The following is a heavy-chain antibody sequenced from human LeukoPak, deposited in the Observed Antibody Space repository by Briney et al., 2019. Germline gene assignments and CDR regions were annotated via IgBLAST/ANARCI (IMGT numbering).Heavy chain of an antibody. CDR2: ISGSGSYT. V-gene: IGHV3-23*01. D-gene: IGHD3-10*01. Sequence: GGSLRLSCAASGFTVSGYSMSWVRQAPGKGLEWVSAISGSGSYTDYADSVKGRFTISKDNSKNTLYMRMNSLRAEDMALYYCAKGSYGSGSYPDYWGQGTLVTVSS. CDR3: AKGSYGSGSYPDY. CDR1: GFTVSGYS. J-gene: IGHJ4*02.